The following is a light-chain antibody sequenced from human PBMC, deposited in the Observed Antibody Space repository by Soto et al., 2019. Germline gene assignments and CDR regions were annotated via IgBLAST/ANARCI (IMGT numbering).Light chain of an antibody. CDR1: QSISNY. Sequence: DIQMTQSPSSLSASVGDRVTITCRASQSISNYLNWYQQKPGTAPNLLIYAASSLQSGVPSRFSGSGSGTDFTLTSSSLQPEDFATYYCQQSYSTYFTFGPGTKVDIK. CDR2: AAS. V-gene: IGKV1-39*01. J-gene: IGKJ3*01. CDR3: QQSYSTYFT.